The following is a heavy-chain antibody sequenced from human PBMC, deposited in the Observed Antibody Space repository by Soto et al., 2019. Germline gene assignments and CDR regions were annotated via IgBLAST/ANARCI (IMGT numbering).Heavy chain of an antibody. Sequence: SVKVSCKASGGTFSSYAISWVRQAPGQGLEWMGGIIPIFGTANYAQKFQGRVTITADESTSTAYMELRSLRSDDTAVYYCARDSRCSGGSCYPALGYYYYGMDVWGQGTTVTVSS. CDR3: ARDSRCSGGSCYPALGYYYYGMDV. D-gene: IGHD2-15*01. CDR1: GGTFSSYA. CDR2: IIPIFGTA. V-gene: IGHV1-69*13. J-gene: IGHJ6*02.